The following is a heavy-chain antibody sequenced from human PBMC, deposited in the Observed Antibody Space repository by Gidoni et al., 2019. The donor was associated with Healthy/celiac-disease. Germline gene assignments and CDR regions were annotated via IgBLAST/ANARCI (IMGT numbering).Heavy chain of an antibody. D-gene: IGHD4-17*01. J-gene: IGHJ5*02. CDR2: ISSSGSTI. Sequence: QVQLVQSGGGLVNHVGSLSTSCAAPALPFRYYYRSWIRQAPGKGLEWVSYISSSGSTIYNADSVKGPFTISRDNAKNSLYLQMNSLRAEDTAVYYCARDSSYGDYGDNWFDPWGQGTLVTVSS. CDR3: ARDSSYGDYGDNWFDP. CDR1: ALPFRYYY. V-gene: IGHV3-11*01.